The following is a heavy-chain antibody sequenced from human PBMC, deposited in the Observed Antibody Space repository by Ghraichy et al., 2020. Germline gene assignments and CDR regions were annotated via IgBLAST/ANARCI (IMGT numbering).Heavy chain of an antibody. J-gene: IGHJ4*02. CDR1: GYTFTSYG. D-gene: IGHD3-3*01. V-gene: IGHV1-18*01. Sequence: ASVKVSCKASGYTFTSYGISWVQQAPGQGLEWMGWISAYNGDTNYAQKLQGRVTMTTDTSTSTAYMELRSLRSDDTAVYYCARGVLEWLAMGPFYYFDYWGQGTLVTVSS. CDR2: ISAYNGDT. CDR3: ARGVLEWLAMGPFYYFDY.